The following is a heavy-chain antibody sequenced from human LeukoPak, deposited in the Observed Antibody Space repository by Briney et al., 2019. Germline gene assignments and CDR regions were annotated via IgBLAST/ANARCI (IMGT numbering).Heavy chain of an antibody. CDR3: ATKLGYCSSTSCYTGRFDY. D-gene: IGHD2-2*02. J-gene: IGHJ4*02. CDR2: ISYDGRNN. Sequence: GRSLRLSCAASGFTFSSYAMYWVRQAPGEGLEWVAAISYDGRNNYYADSVKGRLTIARDNSKNTLYLQMSSLRAEDTAVYYCATKLGYCSSTSCYTGRFDYWGQGTLVTVSS. CDR1: GFTFSSYA. V-gene: IGHV3-30*04.